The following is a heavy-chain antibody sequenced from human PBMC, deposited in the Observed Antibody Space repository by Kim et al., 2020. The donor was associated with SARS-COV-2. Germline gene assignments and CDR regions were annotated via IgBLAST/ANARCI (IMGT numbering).Heavy chain of an antibody. J-gene: IGHJ6*03. V-gene: IGHV4-34*01. CDR2: INHSGST. CDR3: ARVAFNRLNCSSTSCSYPYYYYYYMDV. D-gene: IGHD2-2*01. CDR1: GGSFSGYY. Sequence: SETLSLTCAVYGGSFSGYYWSWIRQPPGKGLEWIGEINHSGSTNYNPSLKSRVTISVDTSKNQFSLKLSSVTAADTAVYYCARVAFNRLNCSSTSCSYPYYYYYYMDVWGKGTTVTVSS.